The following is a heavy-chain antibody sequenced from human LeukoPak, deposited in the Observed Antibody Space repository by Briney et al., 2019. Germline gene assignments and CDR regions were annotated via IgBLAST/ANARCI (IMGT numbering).Heavy chain of an antibody. J-gene: IGHJ4*02. D-gene: IGHD2-21*02. CDR1: GGSISSSSYY. V-gene: IGHV4-39*06. Sequence: SETLSLTCTVSGGSISSSSYYWGGIRQPPGKGREWIGSIYYSGSTYYNPSLKSRVTISVDTSMNLFALKLSSVTAADTAVYYCARQGVATAIDYWGQGTLVTVSS. CDR2: IYYSGST. CDR3: ARQGVATAIDY.